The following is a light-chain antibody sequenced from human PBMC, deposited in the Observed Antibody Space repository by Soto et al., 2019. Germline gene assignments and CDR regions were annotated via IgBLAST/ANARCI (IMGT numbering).Light chain of an antibody. CDR2: EVS. CDR1: SSDVGGYNY. V-gene: IGLV2-14*01. CDR3: SSYTSTTTVV. J-gene: IGLJ3*02. Sequence: QSALTQPASMSGSPGQSITISCTGTSSDVGGYNYVSWYQQHPGKAPKLMIYEVSHRPSGVSNRFSGSKSGNTASLTISGLQAEDEADYYCSSYTSTTTVVFGGGTKVTVL.